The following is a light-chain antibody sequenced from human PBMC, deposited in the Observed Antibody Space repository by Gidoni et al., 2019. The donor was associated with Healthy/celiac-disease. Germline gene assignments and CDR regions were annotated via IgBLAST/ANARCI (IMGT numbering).Light chain of an antibody. J-gene: IGKJ1*01. CDR1: QSISSY. Sequence: IQMNQTPSSLSASVGDRVTITCRASQSISSYLNWYQQKPGKAPKLLIYAASSLQSGVPSRFSGSGSGTDFTFTISSLQPEDFATYYCQQSYSTPWTFGQGTKVEIK. V-gene: IGKV1-39*01. CDR2: AAS. CDR3: QQSYSTPWT.